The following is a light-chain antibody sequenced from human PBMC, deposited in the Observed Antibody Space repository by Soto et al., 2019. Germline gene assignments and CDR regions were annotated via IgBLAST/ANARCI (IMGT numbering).Light chain of an antibody. CDR1: QSVTTY. Sequence: EVVLTQSPGTPSLSLGEKATLSCRASQSVTTYLAWYQQKPGQAPRLLIYGASGRAAGIPDRFSGSGSGTDFTLAISKLEPDDFAVYYCQQYAGSPLTFGGGTKVDFK. V-gene: IGKV3-20*01. CDR2: GAS. J-gene: IGKJ4*01. CDR3: QQYAGSPLT.